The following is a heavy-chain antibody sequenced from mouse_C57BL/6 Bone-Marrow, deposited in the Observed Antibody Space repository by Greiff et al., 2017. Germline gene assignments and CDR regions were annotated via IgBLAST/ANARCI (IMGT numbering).Heavy chain of an antibody. CDR2: IHPNSGST. Sequence: QVQLQQPGAELVKPGASVKLSCKASGYTFTSYWMHWVKLRPGQGLEWIGMIHPNSGSTNYNEQFKSKATLTVDKSSSTAYLQLSSLTSADYAVYFCARCANMIHYGSGYVWYFDVGGTGTTVTVSS. D-gene: IGHD1-1*01. CDR3: ARCANMIHYGSGYVWYFDV. J-gene: IGHJ1*03. V-gene: IGHV1-64*01. CDR1: GYTFTSYW.